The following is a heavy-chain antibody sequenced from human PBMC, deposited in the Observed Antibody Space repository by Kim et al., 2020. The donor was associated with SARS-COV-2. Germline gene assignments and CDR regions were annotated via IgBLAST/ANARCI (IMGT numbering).Heavy chain of an antibody. V-gene: IGHV1-69*13. J-gene: IGHJ6*02. Sequence: SVKVSCKASGGTFSSYAISWVRQAPGQGLEWMGGIIPIFGTANYAQKFQGRVTITADESTSTAYMELSSLRSEDTAVYYCARVDYGGNSNRASDYYYGMDVWGQGTTVTVSS. CDR2: IIPIFGTA. CDR3: ARVDYGGNSNRASDYYYGMDV. D-gene: IGHD4-17*01. CDR1: GGTFSSYA.